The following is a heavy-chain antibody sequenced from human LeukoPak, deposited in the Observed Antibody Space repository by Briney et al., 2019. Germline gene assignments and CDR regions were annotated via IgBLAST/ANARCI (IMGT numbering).Heavy chain of an antibody. D-gene: IGHD3-22*01. CDR3: ARGPYDSSGYYPRWFDP. CDR2: INTNTGNP. V-gene: IGHV7-4-1*02. J-gene: IGHJ5*02. CDR1: GYTFTSYA. Sequence: ASVKVSCKASGYTFTSYAMNWVRQAPGQGLEWMGWINTNTGNPTYAQGFTGRFVFSLDTSVSTAYLQISSLKAEDTAVYYCARGPYDSSGYYPRWFDPWGQGTLVTVSS.